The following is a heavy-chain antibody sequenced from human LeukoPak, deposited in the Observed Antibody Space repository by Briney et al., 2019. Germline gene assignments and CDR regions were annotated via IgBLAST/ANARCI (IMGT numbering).Heavy chain of an antibody. CDR3: ARSNAPSLGGFDY. CDR2: IYPDDSDT. V-gene: IGHV5-51*01. Sequence: GESLKISCKHSEYSFPNYCIGWVRQMPGKGLEWMGIIYPDDSDTRYSPSFQGQVTISADKSLSTAYLQWSSLKASDTAMYYCARSNAPSLGGFDYWGQGTLVTVSS. D-gene: IGHD3-10*01. CDR1: EYSFPNYC. J-gene: IGHJ4*02.